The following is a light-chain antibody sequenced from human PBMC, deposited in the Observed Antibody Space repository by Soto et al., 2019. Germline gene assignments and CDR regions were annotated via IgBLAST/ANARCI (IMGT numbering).Light chain of an antibody. CDR1: SSDVGGYNY. CDR2: DVS. CDR3: CSYAGSDTSYVV. V-gene: IGLV2-11*01. J-gene: IGLJ2*01. Sequence: QSALTQPRSVSGSPGQSVTISCTGTSSDVGGYNYVSWYQQHPGKAPKLMIYDVSKRPSGVPDRFSGSKSGNTASLTISGLQAEDEADYYCCSYAGSDTSYVVFGGGTQLTVL.